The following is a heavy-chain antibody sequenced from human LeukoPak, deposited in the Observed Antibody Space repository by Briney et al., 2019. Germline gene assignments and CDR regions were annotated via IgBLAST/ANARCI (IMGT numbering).Heavy chain of an antibody. CDR2: ISAYNGNT. D-gene: IGHD6-19*01. V-gene: IGHV1-18*01. J-gene: IGHJ6*02. CDR3: ARDLGQWLVYYYHGMDV. Sequence: ASVKVSCKASGYTFTSYGISWVRQAPGQGLEWMGWISAYNGNTNYAQKLQGRVTMTTDTSTSTAYMELRSLRSDDTAVYYCARDLGQWLVYYYHGMDVWGQGTTVTVSS. CDR1: GYTFTSYG.